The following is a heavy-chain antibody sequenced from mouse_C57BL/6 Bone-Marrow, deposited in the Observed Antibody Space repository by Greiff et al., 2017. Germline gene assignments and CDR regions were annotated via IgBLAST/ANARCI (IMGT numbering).Heavy chain of an antibody. Sequence: QVQLQQPGAELVKPGASVKLSCKASGYTFTSYWLHWVKQRPGQGLEWIGMIHPNSGSTNYNEKFKSKATLTVDKSSSTAYMQLSSLTSEDSAVYYCARSLLRVTDYWGQGTTLTVSS. V-gene: IGHV1-64*01. CDR1: GYTFTSYW. J-gene: IGHJ2*01. CDR2: IHPNSGST. D-gene: IGHD1-1*01. CDR3: ARSLLRVTDY.